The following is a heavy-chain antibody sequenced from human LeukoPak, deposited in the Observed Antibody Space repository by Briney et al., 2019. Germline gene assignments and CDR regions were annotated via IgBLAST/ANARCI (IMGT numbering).Heavy chain of an antibody. CDR2: ISAYNGNT. D-gene: IGHD2-15*01. Sequence: ASVKVSCKASGYTFTSYGISWVRQAPGQGLEWMGWISAYNGNTNYAQKLQGRVTMTTDTSTSTAYMELRGLRSDDTAVYYCARDPRRSGEAYFDYWGQGTLVTVSS. J-gene: IGHJ4*02. CDR1: GYTFTSYG. V-gene: IGHV1-18*01. CDR3: ARDPRRSGEAYFDY.